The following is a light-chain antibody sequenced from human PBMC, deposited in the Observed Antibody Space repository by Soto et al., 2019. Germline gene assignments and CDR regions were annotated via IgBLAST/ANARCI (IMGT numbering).Light chain of an antibody. Sequence: DIQMTQSPSSLSASVGDRVTITCRASRTVSRNLNWFQQRPGKAPKLLIYATSSLQGGVPSRFSGSGSGTDFTLTISSLQPEDFATYYCQQSYSIPFTFGPGTKVDIK. CDR1: RTVSRN. CDR2: ATS. J-gene: IGKJ3*01. CDR3: QQSYSIPFT. V-gene: IGKV1-39*01.